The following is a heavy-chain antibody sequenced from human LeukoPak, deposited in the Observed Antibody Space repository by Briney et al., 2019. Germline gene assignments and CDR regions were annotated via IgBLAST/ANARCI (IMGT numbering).Heavy chain of an antibody. CDR1: GFTFSSYY. V-gene: IGHV3-74*01. CDR3: ARDQDDYGGNSPLGY. Sequence: PGGSLRLSCAVSGFTFSSYYMHWVRQAPGKGLVWVSRINSDGRSTSYADSVKGRFTISRDNAKNTLYLQMNSLRAEDTAVYYCARDQDDYGGNSPLGYWGQGTLVTVSS. D-gene: IGHD4-23*01. CDR2: INSDGRST. J-gene: IGHJ4*02.